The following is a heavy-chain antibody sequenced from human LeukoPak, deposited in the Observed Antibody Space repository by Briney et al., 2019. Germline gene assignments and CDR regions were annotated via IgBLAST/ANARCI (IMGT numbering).Heavy chain of an antibody. D-gene: IGHD3-22*01. CDR1: GGSFSGYY. J-gene: IGHJ6*03. CDR3: ARGRRYYYDSSGRGDYYYYMDV. Sequence: SETLSLTCAVYGGSFSGYYWSWIRQPPGKGLEWIGEINHSGSTNYNPSLKSRVTISVDTSKNQFSLKLSSVTAADTAVYYCARGRRYYYDSSGRGDYYYYMDVRGKGTTVTVSS. CDR2: INHSGST. V-gene: IGHV4-34*01.